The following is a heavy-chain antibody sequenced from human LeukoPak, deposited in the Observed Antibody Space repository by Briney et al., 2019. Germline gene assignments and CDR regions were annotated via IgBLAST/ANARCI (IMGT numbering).Heavy chain of an antibody. CDR1: GGSVSSSSYY. J-gene: IGHJ4*02. CDR3: ARDWAKLSRDGAAYYFDS. CDR2: IYYSGST. V-gene: IGHV4-61*01. D-gene: IGHD3-16*01. Sequence: SETLSLICSVSGGSVSSSSYYWSWIRQPPGQGLQWIGYIYYSGSTNYNPSLKSRVTISIDTSKNQFSLNLSSVTAADTAVYYCARDWAKLSRDGAAYYFDSWGQGILLTVSS.